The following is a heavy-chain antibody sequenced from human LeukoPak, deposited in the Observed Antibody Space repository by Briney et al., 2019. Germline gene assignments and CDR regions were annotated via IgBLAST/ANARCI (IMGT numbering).Heavy chain of an antibody. V-gene: IGHV1-46*01. D-gene: IGHD5-18*01. J-gene: IGHJ4*02. CDR3: ARDPLIRGYSYGYDY. Sequence: ASVKVSCKAFGYTFTSYYVHWVRQAPGQGLEWMGIINPSGVSTIYAQKFQGRVTMTRDTSTSTVYMELSSLRSEDTAVYYCARDPLIRGYSYGYDYWGQGTLVTVSS. CDR2: INPSGVST. CDR1: GYTFTSYY.